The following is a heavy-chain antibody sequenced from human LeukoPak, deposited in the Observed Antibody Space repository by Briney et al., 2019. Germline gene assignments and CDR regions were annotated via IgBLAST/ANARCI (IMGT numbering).Heavy chain of an antibody. V-gene: IGHV5-51*01. CDR1: GYSFTSYW. Sequence: GESLKISCQGSGYSFTSYWIGWVRQMPGKGLEWMGIIYPGDSDTRYSPSFQGQVTISADKSISTAYLQWSSLKASDTAMYYCARHARYCGGDCYYIDYWGQGTLVTVSS. CDR2: IYPGDSDT. J-gene: IGHJ4*02. CDR3: ARHARYCGGDCYYIDY. D-gene: IGHD2-21*02.